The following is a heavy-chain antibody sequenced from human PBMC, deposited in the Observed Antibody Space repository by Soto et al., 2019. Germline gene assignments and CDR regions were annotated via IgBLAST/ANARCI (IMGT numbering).Heavy chain of an antibody. CDR1: GFSFSNYG. V-gene: IGHV3-23*01. Sequence: EAQLLESGGGLVQPGGSLRLSCAAYGFSFSNYGLNWVRQAPGKGLEWVSGMSGSTGTTDYADSVKGRFTISRDNLKNTLYVQMNSLRGEDTAVYYCAIGPFGRGWESWGQGTLVAVSS. J-gene: IGHJ4*02. CDR3: AIGPFGRGWES. D-gene: IGHD6-19*01. CDR2: MSGSTGTT.